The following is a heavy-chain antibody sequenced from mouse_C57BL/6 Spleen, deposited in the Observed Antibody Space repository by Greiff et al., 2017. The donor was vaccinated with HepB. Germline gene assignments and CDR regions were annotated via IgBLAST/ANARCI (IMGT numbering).Heavy chain of an antibody. Sequence: QVHVKQPGTELVKPGASVKLSCKASGYTFTSYWMHWVKQRPGQGLEWIGNINPSNGGTNYNEKFKSKATLTVDKSSSTAYMQLSSLTSEDSAVYYCARSGDGNYDYAMDYWGQGTSVTVSS. J-gene: IGHJ4*01. CDR1: GYTFTSYW. CDR2: INPSNGGT. CDR3: ARSGDGNYDYAMDY. V-gene: IGHV1-53*01. D-gene: IGHD2-1*01.